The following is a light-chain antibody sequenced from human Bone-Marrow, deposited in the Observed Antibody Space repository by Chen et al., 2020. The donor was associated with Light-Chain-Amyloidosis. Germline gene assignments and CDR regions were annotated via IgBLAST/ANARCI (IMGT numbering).Light chain of an antibody. CDR1: DLPTKY. CDR2: RDT. Sequence: SYELTQPPSVSVSPGQTARITCSGDDLPTKYAYWYQQKPGQAPVLVIHRDTERPSGISERLAGSSSGKTATLTISGVQAEDEADYHCQSADSSGTYEVICGGGTKLTVL. CDR3: QSADSSGTYEVI. V-gene: IGLV3-25*03. J-gene: IGLJ2*01.